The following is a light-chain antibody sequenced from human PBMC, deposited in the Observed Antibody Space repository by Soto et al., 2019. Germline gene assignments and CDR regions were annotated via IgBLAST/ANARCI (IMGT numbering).Light chain of an antibody. V-gene: IGKV2-30*02. CDR3: MQGTHWPWT. Sequence: DVVMTQSPLSLPVTLGQPASISCRSSQRLIHSDGSTYLSWFQQRQGQSPRRLIYEVSDRDSGVPDRFSGSGSGTDFTLKISRVEAEDVGVYYCMQGTHWPWTFGQGTEVEIK. CDR1: QRLIHSDGSTY. J-gene: IGKJ1*01. CDR2: EVS.